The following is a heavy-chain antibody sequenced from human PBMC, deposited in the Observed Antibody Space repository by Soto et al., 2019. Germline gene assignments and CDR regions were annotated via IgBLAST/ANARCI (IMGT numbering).Heavy chain of an antibody. Sequence: GGSLRLSCSASGVTVRTFAMDSVRQAPGRGLEYGSAVSSRVRSTMDGDSVKDRFTIYRDNSKNTLYLQMRSLSAEDTAGHYCVKGSSSWYDNNWFDPWGQGTLVTVS. J-gene: IGHJ5*02. CDR1: GVTVRTFA. CDR3: VKGSSSWYDNNWFDP. D-gene: IGHD6-13*01. CDR2: VSSRVRST. V-gene: IGHV3-64D*06.